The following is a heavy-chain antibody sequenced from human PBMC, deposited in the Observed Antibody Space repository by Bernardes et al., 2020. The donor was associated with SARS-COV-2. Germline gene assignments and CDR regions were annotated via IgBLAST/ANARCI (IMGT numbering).Heavy chain of an antibody. V-gene: IGHV3-48*04. CDR1: EFTFSSHS. Sequence: GGSLRLSCAASEFTFSSHSMSWVRQAPGMGLKWVSYISSSSGAIYYADSVKGRFTISRDNARNSLYLQMNSLRAEDTAVYYCARAEDTAGYYYYYMDVWGKGTTVTVSS. J-gene: IGHJ6*03. CDR2: ISSSSGAI. D-gene: IGHD2-2*02. CDR3: ARAEDTAGYYYYYMDV.